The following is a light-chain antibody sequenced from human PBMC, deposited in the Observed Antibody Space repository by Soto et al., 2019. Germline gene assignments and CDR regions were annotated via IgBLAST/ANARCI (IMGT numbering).Light chain of an antibody. Sequence: DLVLTPSPDSLAVSLGESSTINCKSRQSVLYSSNNKNYLAWYQQKPGQPPKLLIYWASTRESGVPDRFSGSGSGTDFTLTISSLQAEDVAVYYCQQYYSTPISFGQGTRLETK. CDR3: QQYYSTPIS. J-gene: IGKJ5*01. CDR2: WAS. CDR1: QSVLYSSNNKNY. V-gene: IGKV4-1*01.